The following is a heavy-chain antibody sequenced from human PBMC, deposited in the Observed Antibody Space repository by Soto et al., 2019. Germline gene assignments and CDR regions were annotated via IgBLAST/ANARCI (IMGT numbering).Heavy chain of an antibody. Sequence: PGESLKISCKGSGYRFTTYWIVWVRQMPGKGLEWMGIIYPGDSDTRYSPSFQGQVTISADKSISTAYLQWSSLKASDTAMYYCARHGDGYNKXXXYXXDVWGQGTTVTVXS. J-gene: IGHJ6*02. CDR3: ARHGDGYNKXXXYXXDV. CDR2: IYPGDSDT. CDR1: GYRFTTYW. D-gene: IGHD5-12*01. V-gene: IGHV5-51*01.